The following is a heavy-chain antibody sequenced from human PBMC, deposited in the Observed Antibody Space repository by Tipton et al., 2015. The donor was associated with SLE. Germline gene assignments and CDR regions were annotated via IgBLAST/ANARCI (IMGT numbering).Heavy chain of an antibody. Sequence: SLRLSCAASGFTFSSYAMHWVRQAPGKGLEWVAVISYDGSNKYNADSVKGRFTISRDNSKNTLYLQMNSLRAEDTAVYYCARDLRSDYWGQGTLVTVSS. V-gene: IGHV3-30-3*01. CDR2: ISYDGSNK. CDR1: GFTFSSYA. J-gene: IGHJ4*02. CDR3: ARDLRSDY. D-gene: IGHD3-16*01.